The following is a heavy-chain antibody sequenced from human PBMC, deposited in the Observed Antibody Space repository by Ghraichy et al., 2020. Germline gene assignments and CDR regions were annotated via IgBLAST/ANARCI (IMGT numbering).Heavy chain of an antibody. D-gene: IGHD2-2*02. V-gene: IGHV3-30-3*01. CDR1: GFTFSSYA. CDR3: ARDLGYCSSTSCYSDGDYYYGMDV. CDR2: ISYDGSNK. Sequence: GGSLRLSCAASGFTFSSYAMHWVRQAPGKGLEWVAVISYDGSNKYYADSVKGRFTISRDNSKNTLYLQMNSLRAEDTAVYYCARDLGYCSSTSCYSDGDYYYGMDVWGQGTTVTVSS. J-gene: IGHJ6*02.